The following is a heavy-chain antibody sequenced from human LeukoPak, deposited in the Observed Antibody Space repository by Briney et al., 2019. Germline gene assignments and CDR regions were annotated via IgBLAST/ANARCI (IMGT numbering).Heavy chain of an antibody. CDR2: ISSSSSYI. Sequence: GGSLRLSCAASGFTFSSYSMNWVRQAPGKGLEWVSSISSSSSYIYYADSVKGRFTISRDNAKNSLYLQMNSLRAEDTAVYYCASGDSSGWWDWFDPWGQGTLVTVSS. J-gene: IGHJ5*02. D-gene: IGHD6-13*01. CDR1: GFTFSSYS. CDR3: ASGDSSGWWDWFDP. V-gene: IGHV3-21*01.